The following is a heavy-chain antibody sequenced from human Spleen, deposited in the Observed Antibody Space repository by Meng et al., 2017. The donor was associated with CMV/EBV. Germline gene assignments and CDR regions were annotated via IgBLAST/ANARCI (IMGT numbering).Heavy chain of an antibody. CDR1: GFTFSSYA. D-gene: IGHD2-2*02. V-gene: IGHV3-49*04. CDR2: IRSKAFGGTT. J-gene: IGHJ6*02. CDR3: TRDLGPHIVVVPDALRELYYYYGMDV. Sequence: GESLKISCAASGFTFSSYAMSWVRQAPGKGLEWVGFIRSKAFGGTTEYAASVKGRLTISRDDSKSIAYLQTNSLKTEDTAVYYCTRDLGPHIVVVPDALRELYYYYGMDVWGQGTTVTVSS.